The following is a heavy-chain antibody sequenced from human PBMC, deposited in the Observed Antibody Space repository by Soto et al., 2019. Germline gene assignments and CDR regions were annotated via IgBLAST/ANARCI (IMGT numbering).Heavy chain of an antibody. V-gene: IGHV3-30*18. CDR2: ISYDGSKR. CDR1: GFTFGNYA. Sequence: QVQLVQSGGGVVQPGKSLRLSCVGSGFTFGNYAMYWVRQTPGKGLKWVAFISYDGSKRYHADSVKGQFTISRDNPGKTVYLQLDSLRPEDTAVYYCAKGGGAPGYPIDYWGQGTLVTVSS. D-gene: IGHD3-9*01. J-gene: IGHJ4*02. CDR3: AKGGGAPGYPIDY.